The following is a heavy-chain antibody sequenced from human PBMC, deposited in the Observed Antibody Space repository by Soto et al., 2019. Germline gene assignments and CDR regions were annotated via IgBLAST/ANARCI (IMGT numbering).Heavy chain of an antibody. D-gene: IGHD4-17*01. CDR3: TTAPNDYGDYLFDY. CDR2: IKSKTDGGTT. CDR1: GFTFSNAW. J-gene: IGHJ4*02. V-gene: IGHV3-15*07. Sequence: PGGSLGLSCAASGFTFSNAWMNWVRQAPGKGLEWVGRIKSKTDGGTTDYAAPVKGRFTISRYDSKNTRYLQMNSLKTEDTPVYYCTTAPNDYGDYLFDYWGQGTLVTVSS.